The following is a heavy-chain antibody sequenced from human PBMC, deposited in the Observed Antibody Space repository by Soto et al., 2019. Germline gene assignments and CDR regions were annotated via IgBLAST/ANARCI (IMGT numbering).Heavy chain of an antibody. Sequence: QVQLQKWGAGLLRPSEPLSLTCAFYGGSFDDFYWSWVRQSPGKGLEWVGEISHDGGTNYSPSLASRVSISVDTSQNQFSLHLRSVTAADTGLYYCARGQLVWYGDLTPYHRDMDVWGQGTTVTVSS. CDR3: ARGQLVWYGDLTPYHRDMDV. CDR2: ISHDGGT. D-gene: IGHD3-10*01. CDR1: GGSFDDFY. V-gene: IGHV4-34*02. J-gene: IGHJ6*02.